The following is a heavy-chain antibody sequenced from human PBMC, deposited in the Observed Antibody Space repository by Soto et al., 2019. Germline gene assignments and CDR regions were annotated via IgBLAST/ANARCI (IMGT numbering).Heavy chain of an antibody. D-gene: IGHD3-16*01. CDR2: ISYSGST. Sequence: SDTLSLTCTVSGGSMSSQDWTWLRQPPGKGLEWIGYISYSGSTYYNPSLKSRVTISADTSRNQFSLKLSSVIAADTAVYYCARADPDASVGYWGQGTLVTVSS. J-gene: IGHJ4*02. V-gene: IGHV4-59*11. CDR3: ARADPDASVGY. CDR1: GGSMSSQD.